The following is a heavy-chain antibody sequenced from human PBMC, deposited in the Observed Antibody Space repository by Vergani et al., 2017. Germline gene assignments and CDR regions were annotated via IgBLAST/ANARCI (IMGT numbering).Heavy chain of an antibody. CDR1: GYTFTSYG. CDR3: ARDDCSGGSCYPPYDY. CDR2: ISAYDGNT. V-gene: IGHV1-18*01. Sequence: QVQLVQSGAEVKKPGASVKVSCKASGYTFTSYGISWVRQAPGQGLEWMGWISAYDGNTNYAQKLQGRVTMTTDTSTSTAYMELRSLRSDDTAVYYCARDDCSGGSCYPPYDYWGQGTLVTVSS. D-gene: IGHD2-15*01. J-gene: IGHJ4*02.